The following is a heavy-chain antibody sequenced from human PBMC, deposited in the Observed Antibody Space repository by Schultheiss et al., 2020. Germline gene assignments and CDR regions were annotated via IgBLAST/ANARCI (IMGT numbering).Heavy chain of an antibody. D-gene: IGHD2-15*01. CDR3: AHSNEGYCSGGSCYPAEYFQH. J-gene: IGHJ1*01. CDR2: IFSNDEK. Sequence: SGPTLVKPTETLTLTCTVSGFSLSNARMGVSWIRQPPGKALEWLAHIFSNDEKSYSTSLKSRLTISKDTSKSQVVLTMTNMDPVDTATYYCAHSNEGYCSGGSCYPAEYFQHWGQGTLVTGSS. CDR1: GFSLSNARMG. V-gene: IGHV2-26*01.